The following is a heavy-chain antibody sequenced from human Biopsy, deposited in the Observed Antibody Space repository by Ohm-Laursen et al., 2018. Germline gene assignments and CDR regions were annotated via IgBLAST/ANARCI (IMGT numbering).Heavy chain of an antibody. D-gene: IGHD2-2*02. Sequence: STQTLTLTCTLSGFSLNTRGMSVTWIRQPPGKALEWLARIDWDDAKFYNGSLKTRLTISKDTSENPVVLTLSDVDPVDTATYYCARIPILVVPAAIVYRHRRHLQGLDVWGQGTTVIVSS. J-gene: IGHJ6*02. CDR3: ARIPILVVPAAIVYRHRRHLQGLDV. CDR1: GFSLNTRGMS. CDR2: IDWDDAK. V-gene: IGHV2-70*16.